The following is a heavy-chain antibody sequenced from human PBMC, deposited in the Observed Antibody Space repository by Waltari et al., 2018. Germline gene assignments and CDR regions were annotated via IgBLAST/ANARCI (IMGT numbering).Heavy chain of an antibody. CDR2: IKSDGSAT. D-gene: IGHD1-26*01. V-gene: IGHV3-74*01. CDR1: GFTFSTFW. J-gene: IGHJ5*02. CDR3: ASDVHSGRYGWFDP. Sequence: EVQLVESGGGLVHPGGSLRLSCEASGFTFSTFWGHWVRQVPGKGLVWVSRIKSDGSATSYADSVKGRFTISRDNAKNTVYLQMNSLRVEDTAVYHCASDVHSGRYGWFDPWGQGTLVTASS.